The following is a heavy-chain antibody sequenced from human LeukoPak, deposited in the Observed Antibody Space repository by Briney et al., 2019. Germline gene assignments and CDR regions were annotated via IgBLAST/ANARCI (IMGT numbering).Heavy chain of an antibody. CDR1: GYTFTGYY. J-gene: IGHJ4*02. Sequence: GASVKVSCKASGYTFTGYYMHWVRQAPGQGLEWMGWINPNSGGTNYAQKFQGRVTITADKSTSTAYMELSSLRSEDTAVYYCARADYGGNSGVYGFDYWGQGTLVTVSS. V-gene: IGHV1-2*02. CDR3: ARADYGGNSGVYGFDY. CDR2: INPNSGGT. D-gene: IGHD4-23*01.